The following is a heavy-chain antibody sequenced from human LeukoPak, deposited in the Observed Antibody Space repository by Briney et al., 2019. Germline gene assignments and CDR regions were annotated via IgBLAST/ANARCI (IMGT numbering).Heavy chain of an antibody. CDR1: GFTFSSYW. CDR2: IKKDGSEK. V-gene: IGHV3-7*01. Sequence: GGSLRLSCAASGFTFSSYWMSWVRQAPGKGLEWVANIKKDGSEKYSVDSVKGRFTISRDNAKTSLYLQMNTLRAEDTAVYYCARHLSGVTGYTYGRGIDYWGRGTLVTVSS. J-gene: IGHJ4*02. D-gene: IGHD5-18*01. CDR3: ARHLSGVTGYTYGRGIDY.